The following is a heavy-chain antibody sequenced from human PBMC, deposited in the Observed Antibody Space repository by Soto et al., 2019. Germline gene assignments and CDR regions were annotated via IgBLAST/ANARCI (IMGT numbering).Heavy chain of an antibody. CDR2: VYHSGST. Sequence: SETLSPTCAVSGGYIKSSNCWSWVRQPPGKGLEWIGEVYHSGSTNYNPSLKSRVTISVDKSKNQFSLKLSSVTAADTAVYYCARISGSYYYGMDVWGQGTTVT. D-gene: IGHD1-26*01. CDR3: ARISGSYYYGMDV. J-gene: IGHJ6*02. CDR1: GGYIKSSNC. V-gene: IGHV4-4*02.